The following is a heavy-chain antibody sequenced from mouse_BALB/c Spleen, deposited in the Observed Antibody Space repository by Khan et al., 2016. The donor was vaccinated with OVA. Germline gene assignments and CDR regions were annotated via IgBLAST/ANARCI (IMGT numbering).Heavy chain of an antibody. V-gene: IGHV1-7*01. Sequence: QVQLKESGAERAKPGASVKMSCKASGYTFTTYWMHWVKQRPGQGLEWIGYINPTSGYTDYNEKFKVRATLSADKSSSTAYMQLSSLTSEDSAVYYCTRDRIDYWGQGTTLTVSS. J-gene: IGHJ2*01. CDR1: GYTFTTYW. CDR2: INPTSGYT. CDR3: TRDRIDY.